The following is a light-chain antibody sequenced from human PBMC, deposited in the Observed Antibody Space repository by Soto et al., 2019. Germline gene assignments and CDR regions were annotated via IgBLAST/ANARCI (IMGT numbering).Light chain of an antibody. CDR2: DAS. CDR3: QQYDTYWET. J-gene: IGKJ1*01. Sequence: DIQMTQSPSTLSASLGDRVTITCRASQSVDSWLAWYQQKPGKAPKLLIYDASSLESGVPSRFSGSRSGTQFTLTISSLQSDDSATYYCQQYDTYWETFGQGTKVDI. CDR1: QSVDSW. V-gene: IGKV1-5*01.